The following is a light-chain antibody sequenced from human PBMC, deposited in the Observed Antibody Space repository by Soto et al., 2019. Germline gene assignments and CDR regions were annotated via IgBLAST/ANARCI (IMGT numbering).Light chain of an antibody. CDR1: SSDIGGYKF. J-gene: IGLJ3*02. V-gene: IGLV2-14*03. CDR2: DVY. CDR3: SSYTSSTTVGL. Sequence: QSCLTQPASVAGSPGQSITISCTGTSSDIGGYKFVSWYQKHPGKAPKLIIYDVYSQPSGVSNRFSGSKSGNTASLTISGLQAEDEADYYCSSYTSSTTVGLFGGGAQLTVL.